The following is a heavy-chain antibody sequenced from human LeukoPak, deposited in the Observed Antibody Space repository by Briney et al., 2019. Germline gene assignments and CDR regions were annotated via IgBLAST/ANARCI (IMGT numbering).Heavy chain of an antibody. CDR1: GNTLSNDY. CDR2: INLSSGST. V-gene: IGHV1-46*01. J-gene: IGHJ4*02. Sequence: ASVKVSCKSSGNTLSNDYMHWVRQAPGQGLEWMGVINLSSGSTLFAQNFQGRVTMTRDTSTGTVLMELSSLRSDDTAVYYCARDLSPGYGSTAYWGQGSLVTVSS. D-gene: IGHD3-10*01. CDR3: ARDLSPGYGSTAY.